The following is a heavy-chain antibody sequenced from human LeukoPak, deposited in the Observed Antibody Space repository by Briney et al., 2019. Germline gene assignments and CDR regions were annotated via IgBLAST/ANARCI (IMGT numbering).Heavy chain of an antibody. J-gene: IGHJ4*02. Sequence: ASVKVSCKASGGTFSSYAISWVRQAPGQGLEWMGRIIPILGIANYAQKFQGRVTVTADKSTSTAYMELSSLRSEHTAVYYCARATRRGYSYGGWGQGTLVTVSS. D-gene: IGHD5-18*01. V-gene: IGHV1-69*04. CDR3: ARATRRGYSYGG. CDR1: GGTFSSYA. CDR2: IIPILGIA.